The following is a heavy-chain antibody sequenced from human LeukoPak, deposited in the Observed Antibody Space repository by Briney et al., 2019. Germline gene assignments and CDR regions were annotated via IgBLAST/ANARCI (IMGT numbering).Heavy chain of an antibody. V-gene: IGHV3-33*06. Sequence: GGSLRLSCAASGFTFSSYGMHWVRQAPGKGLEWVAVIWYDGSNKYYADSVKGRFTISRDNSKNTLYLQMNSLRAEDTAVYYCAKDMSSWLGIDAFDIWGQGTMVTVSS. CDR2: IWYDGSNK. D-gene: IGHD6-13*01. CDR1: GFTFSSYG. CDR3: AKDMSSWLGIDAFDI. J-gene: IGHJ3*02.